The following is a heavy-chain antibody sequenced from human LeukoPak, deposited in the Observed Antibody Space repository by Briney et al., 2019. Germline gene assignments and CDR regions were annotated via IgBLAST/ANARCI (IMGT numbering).Heavy chain of an antibody. CDR1: GFTFSSYS. CDR3: AELVGANDAFDI. J-gene: IGHJ3*02. D-gene: IGHD1-26*01. Sequence: PGGSLRLSCAASGFTFSSYSMNWVRQAPGKGLEWVSSISSSSSYIYYADSLKGRFTISRDNAKNSLYLHMNRLRAEDTAVYYCAELVGANDAFDIWGQGTMVTVSS. CDR2: ISSSSSYI. V-gene: IGHV3-21*01.